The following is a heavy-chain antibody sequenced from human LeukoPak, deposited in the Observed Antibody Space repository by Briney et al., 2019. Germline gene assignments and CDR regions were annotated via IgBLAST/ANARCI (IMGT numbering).Heavy chain of an antibody. Sequence: PGGSLRLSCAASGFTFTSYAMNWVRQAPGKGLEWVSTISGSGGSTYYADSVKGRFTIARDNSKNTLYLQMNSLRAGGTAVYYCAKRLVENAFDVWGQGTMVTVSS. CDR1: GFTFTSYA. V-gene: IGHV3-23*01. CDR2: ISGSGGST. J-gene: IGHJ3*01. D-gene: IGHD5-24*01. CDR3: AKRLVENAFDV.